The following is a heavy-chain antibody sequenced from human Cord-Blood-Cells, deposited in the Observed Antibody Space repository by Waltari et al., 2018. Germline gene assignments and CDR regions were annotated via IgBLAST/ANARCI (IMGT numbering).Heavy chain of an antibody. CDR2: ITHSGST. J-gene: IGHJ4*02. V-gene: IGHV4-34*01. D-gene: IGHD3-22*01. CDR1: GGSFSGYY. Sequence: QVQLQQWGAGLLKPSETLSLTCAVSGGSFSGYYWSWIRQPPGKGLEWIGEITHSGSTNYNPSLKSRVTISVDTSKNQFSLKLSSVTAADTAVYYCARHPLYDSSGYYYDYWGQGTLVTVSS. CDR3: ARHPLYDSSGYYYDY.